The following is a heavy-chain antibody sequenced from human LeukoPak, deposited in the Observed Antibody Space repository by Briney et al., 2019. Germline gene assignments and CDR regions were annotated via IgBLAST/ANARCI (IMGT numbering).Heavy chain of an antibody. V-gene: IGHV4-59*01. CDR1: GGSISSYY. Sequence: PSETLPLTCTVSGGSISSYYWSWIRQPPGKGLEWIGYTYYSGSTNYNPSLKSRVTISVDTSKNQFSLKLSSVTAADTAVYYCARGSSLAVAGKAYYYYMDVWGKGTTVTISS. D-gene: IGHD6-19*01. J-gene: IGHJ6*03. CDR2: TYYSGST. CDR3: ARGSSLAVAGKAYYYYMDV.